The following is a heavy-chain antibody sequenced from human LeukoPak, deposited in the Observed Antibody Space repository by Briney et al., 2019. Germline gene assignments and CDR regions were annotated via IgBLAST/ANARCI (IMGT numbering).Heavy chain of an antibody. CDR2: IYYSGST. J-gene: IGHJ4*02. CDR1: GGSISSSSYY. CDR3: ARANMGGYDDDDY. D-gene: IGHD5-12*01. Sequence: SETLSLTCTVSGGSISSSSYYWGWIRQPPGKGLEWIGSIYYSGSTYYNPSLKSRVTISVDTSKNQFSLKLSSVTAADTAVYYCARANMGGYDDDDYWGQGTLVTVSS. V-gene: IGHV4-39*07.